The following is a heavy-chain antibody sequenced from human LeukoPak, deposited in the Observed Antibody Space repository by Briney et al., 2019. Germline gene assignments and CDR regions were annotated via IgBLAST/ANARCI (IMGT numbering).Heavy chain of an antibody. CDR1: GFTFSDYA. CDR2: XAYAGX. Sequence: PGGSLRLSCAASGFTFSDYAMNWVRQAPGKGLEXVSTXAYAGXFYADSVKGRFIISRAASRSTLFLQMNSLRADDTAVYFCANRYFSEFWGQGILVTVSS. D-gene: IGHD2/OR15-2a*01. V-gene: IGHV3-23*01. J-gene: IGHJ4*02. CDR3: ANRYFSEF.